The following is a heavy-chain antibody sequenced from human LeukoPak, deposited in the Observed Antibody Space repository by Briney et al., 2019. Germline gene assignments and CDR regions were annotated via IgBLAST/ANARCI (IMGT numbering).Heavy chain of an antibody. CDR2: IYTSGST. V-gene: IGHV4-61*02. D-gene: IGHD6-19*01. CDR3: ARYEAVAGVFDY. CDR1: GGSFSSGSYY. J-gene: IGHJ4*02. Sequence: SQTLSLTCTVSGGSFSSGSYYWSWIRQPAGKGLEWIGRIYTSGSTNYNPSLKSRVTISVDTSKNQFSLKLSSVTAADTAVYYCARYEAVAGVFDYWGQGTLVTVSS.